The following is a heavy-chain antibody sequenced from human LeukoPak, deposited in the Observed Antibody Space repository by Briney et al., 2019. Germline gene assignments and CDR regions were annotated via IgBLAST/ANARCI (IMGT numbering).Heavy chain of an antibody. J-gene: IGHJ5*02. Sequence: SETLSLTCALYGGSFSGYYWSWIRQPPGKGLEWIGEINHSGSTNYNPSLKSRVTISVDTSKNQFSLKLSSVAAADTAVYYCARRTLLWFGELFGRNWFDPWGQGTLVTVSS. V-gene: IGHV4-34*01. CDR3: ARRTLLWFGELFGRNWFDP. D-gene: IGHD3-10*01. CDR2: INHSGST. CDR1: GGSFSGYY.